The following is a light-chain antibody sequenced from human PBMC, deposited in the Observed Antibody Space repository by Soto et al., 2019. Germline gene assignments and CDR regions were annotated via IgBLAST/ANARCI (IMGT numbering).Light chain of an antibody. J-gene: IGKJ2*01. CDR3: QHYNNWPPYT. V-gene: IGKV3D-15*01. CDR1: QRISSN. Sequence: EIVMTQSPDTLSVSPGERATISCRASQRISSNLAWYQQKPGQAPRLLIYGASTRATGVPARFSGSGSETDFTLTISNLQSEDCAVYYCQHYNNWPPYTFGQGTKVDI. CDR2: GAS.